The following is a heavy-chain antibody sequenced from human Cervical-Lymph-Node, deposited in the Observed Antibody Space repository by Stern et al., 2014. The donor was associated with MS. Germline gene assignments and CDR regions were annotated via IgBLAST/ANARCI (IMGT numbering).Heavy chain of an antibody. D-gene: IGHD3-10*01. CDR1: GGTFSSYA. V-gene: IGHV1-69*01. Sequence: VQLLESGAEVKKPGSSVKVSCKASGGTFSSYAISWVRQAPGQGLEWMGGIIPIFGTANYAQKFQGRVTITADESTSTAYMELSSLRSEDTAVYYCAMKGFTMVHYYYYYGMDVWGQGTTVTVS. J-gene: IGHJ6*02. CDR3: AMKGFTMVHYYYYYGMDV. CDR2: IIPIFGTA.